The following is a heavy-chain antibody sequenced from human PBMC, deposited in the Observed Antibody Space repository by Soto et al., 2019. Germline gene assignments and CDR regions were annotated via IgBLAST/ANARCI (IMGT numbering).Heavy chain of an antibody. V-gene: IGHV3-30*18. J-gene: IGHJ4*02. Sequence: QVQLVESGGGVVQPGRSLRLSCAASGFTFSSYGMHWVRQAPGKGLEWVAVISYDGSNKYYADSVKGRFTISRDNSKNTLYLQMNSLRAEDTAVYYCAKERSWLRQYYFDYWGQGTLVTVSS. CDR3: AKERSWLRQYYFDY. D-gene: IGHD5-12*01. CDR2: ISYDGSNK. CDR1: GFTFSSYG.